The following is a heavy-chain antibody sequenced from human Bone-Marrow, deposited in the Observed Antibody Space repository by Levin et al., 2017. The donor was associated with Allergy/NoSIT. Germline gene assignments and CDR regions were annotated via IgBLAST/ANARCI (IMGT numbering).Heavy chain of an antibody. CDR2: IYYSGST. D-gene: IGHD3-16*02. J-gene: IGHJ3*02. Sequence: LSQTLSLTCTVSGGSISSYYWSWIRQPPGKGLEWIGYIYYSGSTNYNPSLKSRVTISVDTSKNQFSLKLSSVTAADTAVYYCARSGSRPIMITFGGVIVQDFEDAFDIWGQGTMVTVSS. V-gene: IGHV4-59*01. CDR3: ARSGSRPIMITFGGVIVQDFEDAFDI. CDR1: GGSISSYY.